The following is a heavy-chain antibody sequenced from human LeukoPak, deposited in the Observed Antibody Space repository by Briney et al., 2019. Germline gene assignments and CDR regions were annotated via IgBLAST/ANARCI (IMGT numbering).Heavy chain of an antibody. CDR1: GGSISSYY. J-gene: IGHJ4*02. D-gene: IGHD6-19*01. V-gene: IGHV4-59*08. CDR3: ARLYSSGWRSNYYFDY. CDR2: IYYTGII. Sequence: SETLSLTCSVSGGSISSYYWAWVRQPPGKGLEWIGFIYYTGIISHNPSLESRVTMSVDTYDNQFSLRLNSVSAADTAVYYCARLYSSGWRSNYYFDYWGQGTLVTVPS.